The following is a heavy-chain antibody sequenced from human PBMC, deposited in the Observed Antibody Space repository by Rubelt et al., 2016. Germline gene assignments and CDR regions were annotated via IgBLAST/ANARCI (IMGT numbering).Heavy chain of an antibody. Sequence: QVQLVESGGGVVQPGRSLRLSCAASGFTFRDYNMHWVRQAPGKGLEWVAVVSYDGSNKYYADSVKGRFTISRDNSKNSLYLQMDSLRSEDTAVYYCARGYLSNSFDYWGQGTLVTVSS. CDR2: VSYDGSNK. D-gene: IGHD4-11*01. J-gene: IGHJ4*02. CDR1: GFTFRDYN. V-gene: IGHV3-33*05. CDR3: ARGYLSNSFDY.